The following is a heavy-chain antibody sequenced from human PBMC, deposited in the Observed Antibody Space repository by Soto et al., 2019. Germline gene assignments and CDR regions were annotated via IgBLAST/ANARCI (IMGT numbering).Heavy chain of an antibody. CDR2: INAGNGNT. CDR1: GYTFTSYA. V-gene: IGHV1-3*01. D-gene: IGHD1-26*01. J-gene: IGHJ5*02. CDR3: ARVPLKVGATTWFDP. Sequence: QVQLVQSGAEVKKPGASVKVSCKASGYTFTSYAMHWVRQAPGQRLEWMGWINAGNGNTKYSQKFQGRVTITRDTSASTAYMELSSLRSEDTAVYYCARVPLKVGATTWFDPWGQGTLVTVSS.